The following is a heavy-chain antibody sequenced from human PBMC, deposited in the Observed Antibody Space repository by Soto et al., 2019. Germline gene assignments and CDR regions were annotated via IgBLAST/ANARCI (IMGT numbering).Heavy chain of an antibody. J-gene: IGHJ2*01. CDR3: ARARIDL. CDR1: GFSFSSYW. V-gene: IGHV3-7*01. CDR2: ISPDGSDK. Sequence: EVQLVESGGGLVQPGGSLRLSCAASGFSFSSYWMTWVRQAPGKGLEWVANISPDGSDKYYVDSVKGRFTISRDHVKHSLYLQVNSLRVADTALYYCARARIDLWGRGTLVTVSS.